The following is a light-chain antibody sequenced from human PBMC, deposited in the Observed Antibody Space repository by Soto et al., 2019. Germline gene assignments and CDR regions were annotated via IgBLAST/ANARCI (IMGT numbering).Light chain of an antibody. CDR3: QSSDSSLSGSV. CDR2: GNS. Sequence: QSVLTQPPSVSGAPGQRVTISCTGSSSNIGAGYDVHWYQQLPGTAPKLLIHGNSNRPSGVPDRFSGSKSGASASLAITGLQAEEEADYYCQSSDSSLSGSVFGGGTKLTVL. CDR1: SSNIGAGYD. J-gene: IGLJ3*02. V-gene: IGLV1-40*02.